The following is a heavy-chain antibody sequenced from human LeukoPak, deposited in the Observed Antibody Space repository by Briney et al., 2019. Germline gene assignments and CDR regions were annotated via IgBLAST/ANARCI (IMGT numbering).Heavy chain of an antibody. CDR2: IYHSGST. CDR1: GGSISSSNW. Sequence: PSETLSLTCAVSGGSISSSNWWSWVRQPPGKGLEWIGEIYHSGSTNYNPSLKSRVTISVDKSKNQFSLKLSSVTAADTAVYYCARVTVAGTRKKKGYFDYWGQGTLVTVSS. D-gene: IGHD6-19*01. J-gene: IGHJ4*02. V-gene: IGHV4-4*02. CDR3: ARVTVAGTRKKKGYFDY.